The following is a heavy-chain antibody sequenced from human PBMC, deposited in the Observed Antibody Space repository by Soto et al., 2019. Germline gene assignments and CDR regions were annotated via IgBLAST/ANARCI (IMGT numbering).Heavy chain of an antibody. V-gene: IGHV3-30*18. CDR3: AKDRDFVVVPTAMDH. J-gene: IGHJ4*02. CDR2: ISDGGSDK. CDR1: GFTFSSYG. Sequence: QVQLVESGGGVVQPGRSLRLSCAASGFTFSSYGIHWVRQAPGKGLEWVAVISDGGSDKFYTDSVKGRFTISRDNFKNPLYLQMNSLRAEDTAVYYCAKDRDFVVVPTAMDHWGQGTLVSVSS. D-gene: IGHD2-2*01.